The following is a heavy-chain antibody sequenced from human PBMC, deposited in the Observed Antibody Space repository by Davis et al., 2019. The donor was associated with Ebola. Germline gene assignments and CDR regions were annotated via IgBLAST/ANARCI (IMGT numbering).Heavy chain of an antibody. Sequence: PGGSLRLSCAASGFTFSRYNMNWVRRAPGKGLEWVSSISSSGRYIHYAESVKGRFTISRDNAKNSLYLQMNSLRVEDTAVYYCARSDQWGQGTLVTVSS. J-gene: IGHJ4*02. CDR2: ISSSGRYI. CDR1: GFTFSRYN. V-gene: IGHV3-21*01. CDR3: ARSDQ.